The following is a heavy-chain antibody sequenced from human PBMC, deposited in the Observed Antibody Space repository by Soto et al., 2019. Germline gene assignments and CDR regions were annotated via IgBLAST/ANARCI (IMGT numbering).Heavy chain of an antibody. Sequence: ASVKVSCKASGYTFTSYGITWVRQAPAQGLEWMGWISTYSGYTDYAQALQGRVTMTTDTSTRTAYMELRSLRSDDTAVYYCVSGSDFDYWGQGTLVTVSS. CDR1: GYTFTSYG. CDR3: VSGSDFDY. V-gene: IGHV1-18*01. J-gene: IGHJ4*02. CDR2: ISTYSGYT.